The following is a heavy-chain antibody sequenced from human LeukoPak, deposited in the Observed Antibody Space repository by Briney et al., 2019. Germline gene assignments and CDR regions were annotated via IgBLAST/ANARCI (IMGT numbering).Heavy chain of an antibody. CDR1: GASIASTSYY. CDR2: IYYTGTT. Sequence: SETLALTCIVSGASIASTSYYWGWVRQPPGKGLEWIGSIYYTGTTYYNPSLESRVTISVDTSKNHSFLKLSAVTAADTSVYYWAKHRRYSFWDYWGQGSLVTVSS. J-gene: IGHJ4*02. V-gene: IGHV4-39*01. CDR3: AKHRRYSFWDY. D-gene: IGHD5-18*01.